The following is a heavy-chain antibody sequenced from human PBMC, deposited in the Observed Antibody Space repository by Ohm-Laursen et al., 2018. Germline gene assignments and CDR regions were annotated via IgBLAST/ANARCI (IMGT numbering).Heavy chain of an antibody. CDR2: ITSSGSTI. CDR1: GFTFSDYY. D-gene: IGHD4/OR15-4a*01. CDR3: ATSANYAWRD. V-gene: IGHV3-11*04. J-gene: IGHJ4*02. Sequence: GSLRLSCSASGFTFSDYYMSWIRQAPGKGLDWVSYITSSGSTIYYADSVKGRFTMSRDNAKNSLYLQMSSLRAEDTAVYYCATSANYAWRDWGQGTLVTVSS.